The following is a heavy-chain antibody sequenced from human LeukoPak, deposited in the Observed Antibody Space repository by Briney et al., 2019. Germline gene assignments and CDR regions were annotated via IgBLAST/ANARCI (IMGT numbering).Heavy chain of an antibody. J-gene: IGHJ4*02. CDR1: GGSFSGYY. CDR3: ARRAAFRYHCSSTSCYTLFDY. CDR2: INHSGST. V-gene: IGHV4-34*01. Sequence: SETLSLTCAVYGGSFSGYYWSWIRQPPGKGLEWIGEINHSGSTNYNPSLKSRVTISVDTSKNQFSLKLSSVTAADTAVYYCARRAAFRYHCSSTSCYTLFDYWGQGTLVTVSS. D-gene: IGHD2-2*02.